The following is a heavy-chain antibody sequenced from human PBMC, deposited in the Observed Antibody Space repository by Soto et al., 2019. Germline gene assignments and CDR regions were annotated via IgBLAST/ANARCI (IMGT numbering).Heavy chain of an antibody. CDR2: INPNTGAT. CDR3: ARDFDCGGDCSLNYFDF. J-gene: IGHJ4*02. D-gene: IGHD2-21*02. CDR1: GYTFTAYS. V-gene: IGHV1-2*02. Sequence: ASVKVSCKASGYTFTAYSMHWVRQAPGQGPEWMGWINPNTGATKYVQKFQGRVTMTRDTSITTAYMELRRLRSDDTAVYYCARDFDCGGDCSLNYFDFWGQGTLVTVSS.